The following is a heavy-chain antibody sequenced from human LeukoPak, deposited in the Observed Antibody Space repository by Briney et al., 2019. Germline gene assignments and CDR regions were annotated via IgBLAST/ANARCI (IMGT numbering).Heavy chain of an antibody. J-gene: IGHJ3*02. CDR1: GFTFSSYG. CDR3: ARDTGRQDAFDI. D-gene: IGHD2-8*02. V-gene: IGHV3-33*01. Sequence: PGRSLRLSCAASGFTFSSYGMHWVRQAPGKGLEWVAVIWYDGSNKYYADSVKGRFTISRDNSKNTLYLQMNSLRAEDTAVYYCARDTGRQDAFDIWGQGTMVTVFS. CDR2: IWYDGSNK.